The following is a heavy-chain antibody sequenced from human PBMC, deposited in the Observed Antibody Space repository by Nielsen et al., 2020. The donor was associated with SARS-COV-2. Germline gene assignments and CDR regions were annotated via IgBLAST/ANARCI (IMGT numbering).Heavy chain of an antibody. D-gene: IGHD5-12*01. CDR3: AKQYSDNYYDAFDI. CDR1: GFTFSSYA. CDR2: ISGSGGST. J-gene: IGHJ3*02. Sequence: GESLKISCAAPGFTFSSYAMRWVRQAPGKGLEWVSAISGSGGSTYYADSVKGRFTISRDNSKNTLFLQMNSLRAEDTAVYYCAKQYSDNYYDAFDIWGQGTMVTVSS. V-gene: IGHV3-23*01.